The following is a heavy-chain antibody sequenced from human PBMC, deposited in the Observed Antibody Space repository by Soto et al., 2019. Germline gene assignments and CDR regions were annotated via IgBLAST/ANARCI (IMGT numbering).Heavy chain of an antibody. V-gene: IGHV4-34*01. J-gene: IGHJ4*02. CDR1: VGSVSGYY. D-gene: IGHD3-22*01. CDR3: ASPSRFDSSGYYFDS. CDR2: INHSGTT. Sequence: PSETLSLTGAVYVGSVSGYYWSWIRQPPGKGLEWIGEINHSGTTKYNPSLKSRVTISVDTSKNQFSLKLSSVTAADTAVYYCASPSRFDSSGYYFDSWGQGTQVTVSS.